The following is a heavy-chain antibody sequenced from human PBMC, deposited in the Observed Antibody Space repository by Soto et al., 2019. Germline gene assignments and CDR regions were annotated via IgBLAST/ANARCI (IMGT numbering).Heavy chain of an antibody. J-gene: IGHJ4*02. D-gene: IGHD5-18*01. CDR3: AREGIQLSIDY. V-gene: IGHV3-30-3*01. CDR1: GFTFSSYA. Sequence: GGSLRLSCAASGFTFSSYAMHWVRQAPGKGLEWVAVISYDGSSKYYADSVKGRFTISRDNSKNTLYLQMNSLRAEDTAVYYCAREGIQLSIDYWGQGTLDTVSS. CDR2: ISYDGSSK.